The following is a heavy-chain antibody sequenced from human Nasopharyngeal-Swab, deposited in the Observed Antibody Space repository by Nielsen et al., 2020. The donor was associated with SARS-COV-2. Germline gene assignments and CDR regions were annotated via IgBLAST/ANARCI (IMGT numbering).Heavy chain of an antibody. Sequence: WIRQPPGKGLEWVAVIWYDGSNKYYADSVKGRFTISRDNSKNTLYLQMNSLRAEDTAVYYCARDSLWFGELTFDYWGQGTLVTVSS. V-gene: IGHV3-33*01. J-gene: IGHJ4*02. CDR2: IWYDGSNK. CDR3: ARDSLWFGELTFDY. D-gene: IGHD3-10*01.